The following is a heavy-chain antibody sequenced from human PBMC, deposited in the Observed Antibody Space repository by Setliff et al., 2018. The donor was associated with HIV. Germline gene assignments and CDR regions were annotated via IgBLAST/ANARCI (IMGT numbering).Heavy chain of an antibody. Sequence: PSETLSLTCSVSGFSISSGHYWGWIRQSPGKGLEWIGSVNHRGDTYYIASLKSRVTMSVDTSKNQFFLNLASVTASDTAIYYCARQPPLSVLQVWFGDYWGQGMLVTVSS. CDR3: ARQPPLSVLQVWFGDY. CDR1: GFSISSGHY. V-gene: IGHV4-38-2*02. CDR2: VNHRGDT. D-gene: IGHD3-10*01. J-gene: IGHJ4*02.